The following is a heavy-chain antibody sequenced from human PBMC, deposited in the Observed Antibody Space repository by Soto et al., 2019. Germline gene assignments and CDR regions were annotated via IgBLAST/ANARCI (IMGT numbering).Heavy chain of an antibody. V-gene: IGHV1-18*01. CDR3: ARGDYSSGYYYYYGMDV. Sequence: SVKVSCKASGYTFTSYGISWVRQAPGQGLEWMGWISAYNGNTNYAQKLQGRVTMTTDTSTSTAYMELRSLRSDDTAVYYCARGDYSSGYYYYYGMDVWGQGTTVTVSS. CDR1: GYTFTSYG. J-gene: IGHJ6*02. CDR2: ISAYNGNT. D-gene: IGHD3-22*01.